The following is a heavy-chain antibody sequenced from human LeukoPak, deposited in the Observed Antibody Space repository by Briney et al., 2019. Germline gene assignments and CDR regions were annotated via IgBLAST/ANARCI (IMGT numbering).Heavy chain of an antibody. CDR3: ARQDYGGKRTWFDP. D-gene: IGHD4-17*01. V-gene: IGHV4-59*08. J-gene: IGHJ5*02. CDR2: IYYSGST. CDR1: GGSISSYY. Sequence: PSETLSLTCTVSGGSISSYYWSWIRQPPGKGLEWIGYIYYSGSTNYNPSLKSRVTISVDTSKNQFSLKLSSVTAADTAVYYCARQDYGGKRTWFDPWGQGTLVTVSS.